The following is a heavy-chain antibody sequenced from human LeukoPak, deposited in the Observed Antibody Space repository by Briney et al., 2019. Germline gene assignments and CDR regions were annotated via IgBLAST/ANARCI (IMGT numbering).Heavy chain of an antibody. V-gene: IGHV4-31*03. CDR3: ARDPGIAAAGTNWL. CDR1: GGSISSGGYY. D-gene: IGHD6-13*01. J-gene: IGHJ4*02. CDR2: IYYSGST. Sequence: SETLSLTCTVSGGSISSGGYYWSWIRQHPGKGLEWIGYIYYSGSTYYNPSLKSRVTISVDTSKNQFSLKLSSVTAADTAVYYCARDPGIAAAGTNWLWGQGTLVTVSS.